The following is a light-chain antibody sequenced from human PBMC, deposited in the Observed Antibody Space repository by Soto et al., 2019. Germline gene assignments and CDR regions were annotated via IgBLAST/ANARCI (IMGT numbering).Light chain of an antibody. V-gene: IGLV1-44*01. J-gene: IGLJ1*01. CDR2: SNY. Sequence: VLTQPPSASGTPGQRVTISCSGSSSNIESNTVTWYQQLPGTAPKLVIYSNYDRPSGVPDRFSGSTSGTSASLVIRGLQSEDEADYYCAAWDDILNGYVFGGGTQFNVL. CDR3: AAWDDILNGYV. CDR1: SSNIESNT.